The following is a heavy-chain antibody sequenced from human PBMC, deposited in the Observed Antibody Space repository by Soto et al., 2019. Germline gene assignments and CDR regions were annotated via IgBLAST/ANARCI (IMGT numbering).Heavy chain of an antibody. CDR1: GGSISSGDYY. Sequence: SETLSLTCTVSGGSISSGDYYWSWIRQPPGKGLEWIAYIHNSVSTHYNPSLKSRVTISVDTSKNQFSLELSSVTAADTAVYYCARSRYSRSDFFDYWGKGILVT. J-gene: IGHJ4*02. V-gene: IGHV4-30-4*01. CDR2: IHNSVST. CDR3: ARSRYSRSDFFDY. D-gene: IGHD1-26*01.